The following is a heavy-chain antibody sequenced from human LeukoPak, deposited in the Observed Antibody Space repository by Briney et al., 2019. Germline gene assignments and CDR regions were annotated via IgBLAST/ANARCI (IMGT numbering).Heavy chain of an antibody. CDR3: ARGAMVRGVIIVYNWFDP. V-gene: IGHV1-69*05. D-gene: IGHD3-10*01. CDR1: GGTFSSYA. J-gene: IGHJ5*02. Sequence: GASVKVSCKASGGTFSSYAISWVRQAPGQGLEWMGGIIPIFGTANYAQKFQGRVTITRDTSASTAYMELSSLRSEDTAVYYCARGAMVRGVIIVYNWFDPWGQGTLVTVSS. CDR2: IIPIFGTA.